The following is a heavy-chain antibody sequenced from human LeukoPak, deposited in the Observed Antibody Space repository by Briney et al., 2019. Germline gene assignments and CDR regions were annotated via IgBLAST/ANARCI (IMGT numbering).Heavy chain of an antibody. Sequence: PSETLSLTCTVSGGSISSGDYYWSWIRQPPGKGLEWIGYIYYSGSTYYNPSLKSRVTISVDTSKNQFSLKLSSVTAADTAVYYCARVWYDPYYYYMDVWGKGTTVTVSS. CDR2: IYYSGST. D-gene: IGHD2-15*01. CDR3: ARVWYDPYYYYMDV. V-gene: IGHV4-30-4*08. CDR1: GGSISSGDYY. J-gene: IGHJ6*03.